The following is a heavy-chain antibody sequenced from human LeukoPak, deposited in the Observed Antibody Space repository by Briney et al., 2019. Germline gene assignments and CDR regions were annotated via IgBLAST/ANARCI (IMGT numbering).Heavy chain of an antibody. V-gene: IGHV4-31*03. D-gene: IGHD3-3*02. CDR2: IYYSGNT. J-gene: IGHJ6*02. CDR3: ARASKRGYYYYGMDV. Sequence: PSETLSLTCTVSGGSITSSGHYWSWIRHHPGKGLEWIGYIYYSGNTYHNPSLKSRVTMSVDRSKNQFSLKLNSVTAADTAVYYCARASKRGYYYYGMDVWGQGTTVTVSS. CDR1: GGSITSSGHY.